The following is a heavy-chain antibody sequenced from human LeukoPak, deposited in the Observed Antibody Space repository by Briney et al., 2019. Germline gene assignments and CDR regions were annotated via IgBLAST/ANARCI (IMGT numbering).Heavy chain of an antibody. CDR2: ISGSGGST. CDR1: GFTFSSYA. CDR3: AKDDGGYTAMVILDY. Sequence: GGSLRLSCAASGFTFSSYAMSWVRQAPGKGLEWVSAISGSGGSTYYADSVKGRFTISRDNSKNTLYLRMNSLRAEDTAVYYCAKDDGGYTAMVILDYWGQGTLVTVSS. D-gene: IGHD5-18*01. V-gene: IGHV3-23*01. J-gene: IGHJ4*02.